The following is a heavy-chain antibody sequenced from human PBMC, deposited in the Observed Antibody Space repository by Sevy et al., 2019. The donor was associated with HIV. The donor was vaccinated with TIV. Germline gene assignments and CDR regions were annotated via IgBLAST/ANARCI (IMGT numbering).Heavy chain of an antibody. CDR1: GFSFSSYD. D-gene: IGHD5-18*01. CDR2: IRCDGSNK. V-gene: IGHV3-33*01. J-gene: IGHJ6*02. Sequence: GGSLRLSCAASGFSFSSYDMHWVRQAPGMGLEWVAVIRCDGSNKRYGDSVKGRFTISRDNSKNALYLQMSSLRAEDTAVYYRAREKVDTSMIFVEYYGLDVWGQGTTVTVSS. CDR3: AREKVDTSMIFVEYYGLDV.